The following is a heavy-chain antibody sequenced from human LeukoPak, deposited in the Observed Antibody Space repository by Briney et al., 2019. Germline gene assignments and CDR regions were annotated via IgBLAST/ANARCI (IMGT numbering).Heavy chain of an antibody. J-gene: IGHJ5*02. CDR1: GYTFTGYY. CDR2: INPNSGGT. V-gene: IGHV1-2*02. CDR3: ARDLSYCSVGSCYRRNWFDP. Sequence: ASVKVSCKASGYTFTGYYMHWVRQAPGQGLEWMGWINPNSGGTNYAQKFQGRVTMTRDTSISTAYMELSRLRSDDTAVYYCARDLSYCSVGSCYRRNWFDPWGQGTLVTVSS. D-gene: IGHD2-15*01.